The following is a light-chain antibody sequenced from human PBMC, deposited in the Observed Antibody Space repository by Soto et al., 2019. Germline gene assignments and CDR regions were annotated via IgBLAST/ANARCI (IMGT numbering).Light chain of an antibody. CDR2: EVS. V-gene: IGLV2-14*03. J-gene: IGLJ1*01. CDR3: SSYGSTPYV. CDR1: SSDVGDYDY. Sequence: QSALTHPASLSGSPGQSITISCTGTSSDVGDYDYVSWYQQHPGKAPKLIIHEVSARPSGISDRFSGSKSGNTASLTISGLQAEDEADYYCSSYGSTPYVFGTGTKVTVL.